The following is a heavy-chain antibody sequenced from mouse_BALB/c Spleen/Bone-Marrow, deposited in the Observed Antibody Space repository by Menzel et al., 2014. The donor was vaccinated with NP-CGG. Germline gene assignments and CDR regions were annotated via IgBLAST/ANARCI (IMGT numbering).Heavy chain of an antibody. CDR3: ARVRYFDNRDFAH. V-gene: IGHV1-84*02. CDR1: GYSFTDYY. CDR2: IYPGNGDT. J-gene: IGHJ3*01. Sequence: LMESGPELVKPGASVRISCKASGYSFTDYYINWVKQKPGQGLEWIGWIYPGNGDTKYYERFKGKASLTVDRSSSTANMQLSSLTSEDTAVYFCARVRYFDNRDFAHWGQGTLVTVSA. D-gene: IGHD4-1*01.